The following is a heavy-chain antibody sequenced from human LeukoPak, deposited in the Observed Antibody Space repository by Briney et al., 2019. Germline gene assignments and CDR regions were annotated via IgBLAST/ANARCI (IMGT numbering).Heavy chain of an antibody. CDR2: IYSGGST. CDR1: GFTVSNNY. CDR3: AKGRDGYNPFDY. J-gene: IGHJ4*02. V-gene: IGHV3-53*01. Sequence: GGSLRLSCAASGFTVSNNYMSWVRQAPGKGLEWVSVIYSGGSTYYADSVKGRFTISRDNSKNTLYLQMNSLRAEDTAVYYCAKGRDGYNPFDYWGQGTLVTVSS. D-gene: IGHD5-24*01.